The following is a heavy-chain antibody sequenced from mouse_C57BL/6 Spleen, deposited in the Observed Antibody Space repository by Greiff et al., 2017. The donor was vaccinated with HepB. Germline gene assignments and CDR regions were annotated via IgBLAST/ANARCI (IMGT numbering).Heavy chain of an antibody. D-gene: IGHD2-4*01. CDR3: ARYYDYDGVAY. J-gene: IGHJ3*01. V-gene: IGHV1-55*01. CDR2: IYPGSGST. Sequence: QVHVKQPGAELVKPGASVKMSCKASGYTFTSYWITWVKQRPGQGLEWIGDIYPGSGSTNYNEKFKSKATLTVDTSSSTAYMQLSSLTSEDSAVYYCARYYDYDGVAYWGQGTLVTVSA. CDR1: GYTFTSYW.